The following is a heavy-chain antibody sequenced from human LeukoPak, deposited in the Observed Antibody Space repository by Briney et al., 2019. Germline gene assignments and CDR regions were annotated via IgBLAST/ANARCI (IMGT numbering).Heavy chain of an antibody. CDR1: GFTFSSYA. CDR3: ATYYDFWSGYYGWFDP. V-gene: IGHV3-23*01. CDR2: ISGSGGST. Sequence: GGSLRLSCAASGFTFSSYAMSCVRQAPGKGLEWVSAISGSGGSTYYADSVKGRFSISRDNSKNSLYLQMNSLRAEDTAVYYCATYYDFWSGYYGWFDPWGQGTLVTVSS. J-gene: IGHJ5*02. D-gene: IGHD3-3*01.